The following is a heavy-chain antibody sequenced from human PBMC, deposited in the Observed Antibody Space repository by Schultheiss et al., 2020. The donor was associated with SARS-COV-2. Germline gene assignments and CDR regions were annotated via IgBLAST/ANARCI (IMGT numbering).Heavy chain of an antibody. CDR3: ARDDKLGWIQLWSDYYYYGMDV. CDR1: GFTFSSYA. D-gene: IGHD5-18*01. V-gene: IGHV3-48*02. J-gene: IGHJ6*02. Sequence: GGSLRLSCAASGFTFSSYAMSWVRQAPGKGLEWVSYISSSSSTIYYADSVKGRFTISRDNAKNSLYLQMNSLRDEDTAVYYCARDDKLGWIQLWSDYYYYGMDVWGQGTTVTVSS. CDR2: ISSSSSTI.